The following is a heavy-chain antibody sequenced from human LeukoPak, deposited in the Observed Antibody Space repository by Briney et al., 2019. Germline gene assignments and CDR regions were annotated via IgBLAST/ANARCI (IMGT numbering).Heavy chain of an antibody. V-gene: IGHV3-23*01. Sequence: GGSLRPSCAASGFSFSSYAMSWVRQTPGQGLEWVSGISGGGGRTYYADSVTGRFTFSRDNSKTTLYLQLNCPRGEATALYYFAKERDFWPGLVYYWGQGTLVTVSS. CDR2: ISGGGGRT. CDR1: GFSFSSYA. J-gene: IGHJ4*02. D-gene: IGHD3/OR15-3a*01. CDR3: AKERDFWPGLVYY.